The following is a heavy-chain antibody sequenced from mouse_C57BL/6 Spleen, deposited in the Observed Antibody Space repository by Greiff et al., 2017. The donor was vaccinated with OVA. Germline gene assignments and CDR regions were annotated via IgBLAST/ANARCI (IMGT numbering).Heavy chain of an antibody. Sequence: QVQLQQSGAELARPGASVKLSCKASGYTFTSYGISWVKQRTGQGLEWIGEIYPRSGNTYYNEKFKGKATLTADKSSSTAYMELRSLTSEDSAVYFCAREGITTVVATDWYFDVWGTGTTVTVSS. D-gene: IGHD1-1*01. CDR3: AREGITTVVATDWYFDV. J-gene: IGHJ1*03. V-gene: IGHV1-81*01. CDR1: GYTFTSYG. CDR2: IYPRSGNT.